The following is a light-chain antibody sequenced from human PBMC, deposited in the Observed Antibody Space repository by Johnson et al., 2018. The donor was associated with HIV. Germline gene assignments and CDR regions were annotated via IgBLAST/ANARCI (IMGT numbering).Light chain of an antibody. CDR2: ENN. Sequence: QSVLTQPPSVSAAPGQKVTISCSGSSSDMGNYAVSWYQQLPGTAPKLLIYENNKRPSGIPDRFSGSKSGTSASLGITGLQTGDDADYYCGTWDNSLSVFVFGTWTKVTVL. V-gene: IGLV1-51*02. J-gene: IGLJ1*01. CDR3: GTWDNSLSVFV. CDR1: SSDMGNYA.